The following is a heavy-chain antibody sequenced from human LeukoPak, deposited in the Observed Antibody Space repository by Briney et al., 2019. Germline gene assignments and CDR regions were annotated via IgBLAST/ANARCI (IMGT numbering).Heavy chain of an antibody. CDR1: GFSISSGHY. V-gene: IGHV4-38-2*01. D-gene: IGHD2/OR15-2a*01. J-gene: IGHJ4*02. CDR3: VRDVLEYDDF. Sequence: SETLSLTCAVSGFSISSGHYWGWIRQPPGKGLEWIVSVHHSGNSYYNPSLKSRVTISVDTSRDQFSLRLTSVTAADTAVYYCVRDVLEYDDFWGQGILVTVSS. CDR2: VHHSGNS.